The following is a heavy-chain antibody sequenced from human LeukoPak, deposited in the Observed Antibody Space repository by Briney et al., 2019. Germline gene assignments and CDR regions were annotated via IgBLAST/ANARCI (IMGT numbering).Heavy chain of an antibody. CDR1: GYTFTGYY. CDR2: INPNSGGT. D-gene: IGHD2-2*01. Sequence: ASVKVSCKASGYTFTGYYMHWVRQAPGQGLEWMGWINPNSGGTNYAQKFQGRVTMTRDTSISTAYMELSRLRSDDTAVYYCARDFSWGNYCSSTSCYGEAFDIWGQGTMVTVSS. V-gene: IGHV1-2*02. CDR3: ARDFSWGNYCSSTSCYGEAFDI. J-gene: IGHJ3*02.